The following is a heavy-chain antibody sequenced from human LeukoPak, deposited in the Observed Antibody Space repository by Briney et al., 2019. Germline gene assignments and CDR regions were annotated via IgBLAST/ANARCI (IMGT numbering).Heavy chain of an antibody. D-gene: IGHD3-3*01. J-gene: IGHJ4*02. CDR2: INSDGSST. CDR1: GFTFSSYW. CDR3: AIQIFGVVS. Sequence: GGSLRLSCAASGFTFSSYWMHWVRQAPGKGPVWVARINSDGSSTSYVDSVKGRFTISRDNAKNTVYLQMNSLRAEDTAVYHCAIQIFGVVSWGQGTLVTVSS. V-gene: IGHV3-74*01.